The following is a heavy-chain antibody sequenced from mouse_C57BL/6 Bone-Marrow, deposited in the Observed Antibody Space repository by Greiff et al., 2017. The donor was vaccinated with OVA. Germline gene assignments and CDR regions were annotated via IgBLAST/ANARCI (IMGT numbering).Heavy chain of an antibody. J-gene: IGHJ1*03. CDR3: ARETGENWYFDV. CDR2: ISYSGST. D-gene: IGHD4-1*01. Sequence: DVQLQESGPGMVKPSQSLSLTCTVTGYSITSGYDWHWIRHFPGNKLEWMGYISYSGSTNYNPSLKSRISITHDTSKNHFFLKLNSVTTEDTATYYCARETGENWYFDVWGTGTTVTVSS. CDR1: GYSITSGYD. V-gene: IGHV3-1*01.